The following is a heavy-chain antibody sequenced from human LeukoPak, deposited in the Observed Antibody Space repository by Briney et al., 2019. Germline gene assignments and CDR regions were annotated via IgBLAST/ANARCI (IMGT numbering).Heavy chain of an antibody. J-gene: IGHJ5*02. Sequence: GGSLRLSCAASGFTFSSYSMNWVRQAPGKGLEWVSSISSSSSYMYYADSVKGRFTISRDNAKNSLYLQMNSLRAEDTAVYYCARDERRAAAVPNWFDPWGQGTLVTVSS. D-gene: IGHD6-13*01. V-gene: IGHV3-21*01. CDR1: GFTFSSYS. CDR3: ARDERRAAAVPNWFDP. CDR2: ISSSSSYM.